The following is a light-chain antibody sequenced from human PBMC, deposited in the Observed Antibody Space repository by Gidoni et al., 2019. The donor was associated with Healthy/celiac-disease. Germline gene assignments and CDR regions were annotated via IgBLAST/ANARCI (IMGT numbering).Light chain of an antibody. J-gene: IGKJ3*01. CDR3: QQYYNLPT. CDR2: DAS. CDR1: QDISNY. Sequence: DIQMTQSPSSLSASVGDRVTITCQASQDISNYLNWYQQKPGKAPKLLIYDASNLETGVPSRFSGSGSGTDFTFTISSLQPEDIATYYCQQYYNLPTFGPGTKVEIK. V-gene: IGKV1-33*01.